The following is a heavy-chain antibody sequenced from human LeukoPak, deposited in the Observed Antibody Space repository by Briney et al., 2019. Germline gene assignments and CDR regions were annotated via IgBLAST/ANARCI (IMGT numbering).Heavy chain of an antibody. V-gene: IGHV4-34*01. CDR3: ARRSWGVYYFDY. CDR1: GGSFSGYY. D-gene: IGHD3-10*01. CDR2: INHSGST. Sequence: SETLSLTCAVYGGSFSGYYWSWIRQPPGEGLEWIGEINHSGSTNYNPSLKSRVTISVDTSKNQFSLKLSSVTAADTAVYYCARRSWGVYYFDYWGQGTLVTVSS. J-gene: IGHJ4*02.